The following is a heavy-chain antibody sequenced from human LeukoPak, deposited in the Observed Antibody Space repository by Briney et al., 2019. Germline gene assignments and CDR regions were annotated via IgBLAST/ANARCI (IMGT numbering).Heavy chain of an antibody. CDR1: GFTFSSYA. Sequence: GGSLRLSCAPSGFTFSSYAMSWVRHAPGKGLEWVSAISGSGGSTYYADSVKGRFTISRDNSKNTLYLQMNSLRAEDTAVYYCAKGPDFWSGYYTGYFDYWGQGTLVTVSS. J-gene: IGHJ4*02. CDR3: AKGPDFWSGYYTGYFDY. V-gene: IGHV3-23*01. CDR2: ISGSGGST. D-gene: IGHD3-3*01.